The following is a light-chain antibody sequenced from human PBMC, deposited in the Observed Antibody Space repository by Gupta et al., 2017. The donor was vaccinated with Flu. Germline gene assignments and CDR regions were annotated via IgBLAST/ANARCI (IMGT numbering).Light chain of an antibody. CDR3: QRDDDLPLT. V-gene: IGKV1-33*01. CDR1: HDISNY. Sequence: DMPMTQSPSSLSASVGDRVTITCQPSHDISNYLNCYQQKPGKAPKLLIYDASKSQTGVPSRFSGGAVGTDFTLTITILHPEDIATYYCQRDDDLPLTFGRGTNVEI. CDR2: DAS. J-gene: IGKJ4*01.